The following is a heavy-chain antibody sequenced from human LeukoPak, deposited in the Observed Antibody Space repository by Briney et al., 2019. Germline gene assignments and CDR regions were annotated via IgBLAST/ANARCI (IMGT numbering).Heavy chain of an antibody. J-gene: IGHJ4*02. CDR1: GGSISSYY. V-gene: IGHV4-4*08. CDR3: AREGGDDCYDCPFDY. CDR2: IYTSGSR. D-gene: IGHD2-21*02. Sequence: PSETLSLTCTVSGGSISSYYWSWIRQPPGKGLEWIGRIYTSGSRNYNPSLKSRVTISVDTSKNQFSLKLSSVTAADTAVYYCAREGGDDCYDCPFDYWGQGTLVTVSS.